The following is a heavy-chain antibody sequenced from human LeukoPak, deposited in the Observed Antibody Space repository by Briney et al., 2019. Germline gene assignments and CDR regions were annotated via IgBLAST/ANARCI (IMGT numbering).Heavy chain of an antibody. CDR3: ARGLSIAVANFGYYFDY. CDR2: INHSGST. Sequence: SETLSLTCAVYGGSFSGYYWSWIRQPPGKGLEWIGEINHSGSTNYNPSLKSRVTISVDTSKNQFSQKLSSVTAADTAVYYCARGLSIAVANFGYYFDYWDQGTLVTVSS. J-gene: IGHJ4*02. CDR1: GGSFSGYY. D-gene: IGHD6-19*01. V-gene: IGHV4-34*01.